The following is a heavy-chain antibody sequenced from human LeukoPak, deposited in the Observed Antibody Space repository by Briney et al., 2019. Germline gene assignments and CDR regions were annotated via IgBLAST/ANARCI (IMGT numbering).Heavy chain of an antibody. CDR2: ISYDGSNK. J-gene: IGHJ4*02. Sequence: GGSLRLSCAASGFTFSSYAMHWVRQAPGKGLEWVAVISYDGSNKYYADSVKGRFTISRDNSKNTPYLQMNSLRAEDTAVYYCARAERTGYGDYYYFDYWGQGTLVTVSS. D-gene: IGHD4-17*01. CDR3: ARAERTGYGDYYYFDY. V-gene: IGHV3-30*04. CDR1: GFTFSSYA.